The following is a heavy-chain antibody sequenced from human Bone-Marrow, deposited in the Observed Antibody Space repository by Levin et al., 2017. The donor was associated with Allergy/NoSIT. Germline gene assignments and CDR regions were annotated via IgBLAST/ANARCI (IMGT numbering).Heavy chain of an antibody. CDR1: GGSNSNYY. CDR3: ARGGNWFDP. D-gene: IGHD3-10*01. V-gene: IGHV4-4*07. CDR2: IFTTGST. J-gene: IGHJ5*02. Sequence: AGGSLRLSCLVSGGSNSNYYWSWIRQPAGKGLEWIGNIFTTGSTNYNPSLKNRVTMSMGPSKNQFSLNLTSVTAADTAVYYCARGGNWFDPWGQGTPVTVSS.